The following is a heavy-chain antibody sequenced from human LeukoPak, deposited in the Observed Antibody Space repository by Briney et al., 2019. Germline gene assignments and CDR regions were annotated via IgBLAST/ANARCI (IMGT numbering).Heavy chain of an antibody. Sequence: ASVKVSCKASGYTFTSYGISWVRQAPGQGLEWMGWISAYNGNTKYAQILQGRVTMTTDTSTNTAYMELRSLRSEDTAVYYCARDKGTSYLSSFDYWGQGTLVTVSS. CDR1: GYTFTSYG. V-gene: IGHV1-18*01. CDR3: ARDKGTSYLSSFDY. J-gene: IGHJ4*02. D-gene: IGHD6-6*01. CDR2: ISAYNGNT.